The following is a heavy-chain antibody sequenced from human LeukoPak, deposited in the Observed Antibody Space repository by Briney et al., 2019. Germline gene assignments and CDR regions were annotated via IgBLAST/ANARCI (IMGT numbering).Heavy chain of an antibody. CDR1: GGSISSYY. CDR2: IYYSGST. Sequence: SETLSLTCTVSGGSISSYYWSWIRQSPGKGLEWIGYIYYSGSTNCNPSLKSRVTISVDTSKNQFSLKLSSVTAADTAVYYCALYSSSWYYFDYWGQGTLVTVSS. D-gene: IGHD6-13*01. V-gene: IGHV4-59*01. CDR3: ALYSSSWYYFDY. J-gene: IGHJ4*02.